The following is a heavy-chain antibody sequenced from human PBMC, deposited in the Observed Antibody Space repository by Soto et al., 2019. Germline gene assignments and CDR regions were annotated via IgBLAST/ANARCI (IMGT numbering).Heavy chain of an antibody. J-gene: IGHJ4*02. V-gene: IGHV3-74*03. CDR1: GFTFSSYR. CDR3: ASLSAPSDY. D-gene: IGHD3-3*01. CDR2: INSDGDIT. Sequence: GGSLRLSCAASGFTFSSYRTHWVRQAPGKGLVWVSHINSDGDITEYADSVKGRFTISRDNTKNALHLQMNSLRAEDTAVYYCASLSAPSDYWGQGTRVTVSS.